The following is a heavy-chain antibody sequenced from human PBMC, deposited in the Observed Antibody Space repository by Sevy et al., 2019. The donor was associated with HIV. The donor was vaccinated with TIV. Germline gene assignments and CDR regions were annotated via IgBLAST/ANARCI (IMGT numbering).Heavy chain of an antibody. CDR1: GFTFSDQH. J-gene: IGHJ4*02. CDR3: ARDRYSYSDSSGPYYFDY. CDR2: INSNGSIV. Sequence: GGSLRLSCAASGFTFSDQHMSWIRQAPGKGLEWVSYINSNGSIVYYADSVKGRFTFSRDNAENSLYLQMSSLRADATAVYYCARDRYSYSDSSGPYYFDYWGKGTLVTVSS. D-gene: IGHD3-22*01. V-gene: IGHV3-11*04.